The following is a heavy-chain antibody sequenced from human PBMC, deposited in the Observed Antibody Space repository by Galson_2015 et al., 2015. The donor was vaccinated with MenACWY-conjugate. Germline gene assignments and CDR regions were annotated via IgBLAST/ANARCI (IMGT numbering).Heavy chain of an antibody. CDR1: GYSFTSYW. CDR2: IDPSDSYT. J-gene: IGHJ5*02. Sequence: QSGAEVKKPGESLRISCKGSGYSFTSYWISWVRQMPGKGLEWMGGIDPSDSYTNYSPSFQGHVTISADKSISTAYLQWSSLKASDTAMYYCARHGAAASGGSGSWEEWFDPWGQGTLVTVSS. V-gene: IGHV5-10-1*01. D-gene: IGHD3-10*01. CDR3: ARHGAAASGGSGSWEEWFDP.